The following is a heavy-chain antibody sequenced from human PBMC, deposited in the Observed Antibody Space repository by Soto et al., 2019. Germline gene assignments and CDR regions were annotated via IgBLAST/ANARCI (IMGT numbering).Heavy chain of an antibody. CDR1: RLTFSSYI. V-gene: IGHV3-48*02. D-gene: IGHD1-26*01. CDR2: ISSSSTI. J-gene: IGHJ4*02. Sequence: GGSLRLSRGASRLTFSSYIMNCVRNARGKGLEWVSYISSSSTIYYADSVKGRFTISRDNAKNSLYLQMNSLRDEDTAVYYCARDLTRISGSYWAFDYWGQGTLVTVSS. CDR3: ARDLTRISGSYWAFDY.